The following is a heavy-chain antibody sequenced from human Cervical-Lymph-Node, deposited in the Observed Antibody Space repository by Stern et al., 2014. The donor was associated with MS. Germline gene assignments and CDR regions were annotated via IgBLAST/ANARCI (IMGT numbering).Heavy chain of an antibody. D-gene: IGHD5/OR15-5a*01. CDR1: GFSFSNYG. CDR2: ISHDGEKK. CDR3: AKDATMSTPSGYFDY. V-gene: IGHV3-30*18. Sequence: DQLVESGGGVVQPGRSLRLSCAASGFSFSNYGMHWVRQAPGKGLEWVAVISHDGEKKFYADSVKGRFTISRDNSNNTVYLQMISLRSEDTAMFYCAKDATMSTPSGYFDYWGQGTQVTVSS. J-gene: IGHJ4*02.